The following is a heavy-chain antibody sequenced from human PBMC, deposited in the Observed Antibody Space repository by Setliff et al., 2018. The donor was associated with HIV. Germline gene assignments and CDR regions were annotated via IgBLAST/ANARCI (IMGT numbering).Heavy chain of an antibody. CDR3: ARLRAAGTVDYFDP. D-gene: IGHD6-13*01. V-gene: IGHV4-39*01. J-gene: IGHJ5*02. Sequence: PPGKGLEWLGNIGNIYYGGTTYYNPSLKGRITISVFTSSQQLSLTLTSVTPADTAVYYCARLRAAGTVDYFDPWGQGTQVTVSS. CDR2: IYYGGTT.